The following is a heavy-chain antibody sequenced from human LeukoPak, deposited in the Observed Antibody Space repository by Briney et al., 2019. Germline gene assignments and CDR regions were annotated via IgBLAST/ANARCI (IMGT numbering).Heavy chain of an antibody. CDR1: GYTFTSYA. D-gene: IGHD5-18*01. V-gene: IGHV7-4-1*02. CDR3: ARAPGIQLWLQGYYYYYYMDV. CDR2: INTNTGNP. Sequence: ASVKVSCKASGYTFTSYAMNWVRQAPGQGLEWMGWINTNTGNPTYAQGFTGRFVFSLDTSVSTAYLQISSLKAEDTAVCYCARAPGIQLWLQGYYYYYYMDVWGKGTTVTVSS. J-gene: IGHJ6*03.